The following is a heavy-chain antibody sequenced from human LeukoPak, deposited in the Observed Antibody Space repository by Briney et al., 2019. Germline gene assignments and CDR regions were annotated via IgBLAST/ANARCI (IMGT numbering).Heavy chain of an antibody. CDR3: AKLPAADSAWWFDP. V-gene: IGHV3-23*01. CDR1: GFTFSNYA. CDR2: ISGSGGST. J-gene: IGHJ5*02. Sequence: GGSLRLSCAASGFTFSNYAMTWVRQAPGKGLEWVSVISGSGGSTYSADSVKGQFTISRDNSKNTLFLQMSSLRPGDTAVYYCAKLPAADSAWWFDPWGQGTLVTVSS. D-gene: IGHD2-2*01.